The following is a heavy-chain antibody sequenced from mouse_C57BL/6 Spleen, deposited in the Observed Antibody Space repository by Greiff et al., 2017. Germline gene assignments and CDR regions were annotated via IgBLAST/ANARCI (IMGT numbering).Heavy chain of an antibody. CDR2: ISSGGSYT. CDR1: GFTFSSYG. Sequence: EVQLVESGGDLVKPGGSLKLSCAASGFTFSSYGMSWVRQTPDKRLEWVATISSGGSYTYYPDSVKGRFTISRDNAKNTRYLQMSSLKSEDTAMYYWARPVGGAMDYWGQGTSVTVSS. CDR3: ARPVGGAMDY. J-gene: IGHJ4*01. V-gene: IGHV5-6*01.